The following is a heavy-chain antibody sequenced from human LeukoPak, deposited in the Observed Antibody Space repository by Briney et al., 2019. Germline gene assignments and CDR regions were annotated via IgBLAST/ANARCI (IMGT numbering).Heavy chain of an antibody. Sequence: ASVKVSCKASGYTFTSFDIYWVRQATGQGLEWMGWMNPNSGNTGYAQKFQGRVTMTRSTSISTAYMELSSLRSEDTAVYYCARGREGGSSYNWFDPWGQGTLVTVSS. CDR3: ARGREGGSSYNWFDP. D-gene: IGHD6-6*01. J-gene: IGHJ5*02. CDR1: GYTFTSFD. V-gene: IGHV1-8*01. CDR2: MNPNSGNT.